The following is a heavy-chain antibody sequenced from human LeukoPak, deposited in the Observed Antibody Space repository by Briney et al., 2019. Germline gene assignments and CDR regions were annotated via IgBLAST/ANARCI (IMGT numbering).Heavy chain of an antibody. D-gene: IGHD3-22*01. V-gene: IGHV4-34*01. CDR1: GGTFSGYY. CDR3: ARGPSPRPTPDSSGSEGYYFDY. J-gene: IGHJ4*02. Sequence: PSETLSLTCAVYGGTFSGYYWNWIRQPPGKGLEWIGEINHSGSTNHNPSLKSRVTISVDTSKSQFSLKLSSVTAADTAVYYCARGPSPRPTPDSSGSEGYYFDYWGQGTLVTVSS. CDR2: INHSGST.